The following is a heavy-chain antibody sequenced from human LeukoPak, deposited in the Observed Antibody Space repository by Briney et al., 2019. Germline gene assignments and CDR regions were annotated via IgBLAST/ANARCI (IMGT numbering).Heavy chain of an antibody. J-gene: IGHJ4*02. CDR2: MNPNSGNT. CDR3: ARGRKGSGSYYPDD. CDR1: GYTFTSYD. Sequence: WASVKVSCKASGYTFTSYDINWVRQATGQGLEWMGWMNPNSGNTGYAQKFQGKVSMTSNTSISTAYMEVSGLTSEDTAVYYCARGRKGSGSYYPDDWGQGTQVTVSS. D-gene: IGHD3-10*01. V-gene: IGHV1-8*01.